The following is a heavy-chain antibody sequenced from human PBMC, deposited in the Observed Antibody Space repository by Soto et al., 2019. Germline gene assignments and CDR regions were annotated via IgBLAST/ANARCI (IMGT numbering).Heavy chain of an antibody. CDR1: GVTFDDYG. D-gene: IGHD4-17*01. CDR2: INWNGGST. J-gene: IGHJ4*02. CDR3: VRPPYGDYPYYFDY. Sequence: EVQLVESGGGVVRPGGSLRLSCAASGVTFDDYGMSWVRQVPGKGLEWVAGINWNGGSTGYADSVKGRFTISRDNAKNSLYLQMNSLRAEDTALYHCVRPPYGDYPYYFDYWGQGTLVTVSS. V-gene: IGHV3-20*01.